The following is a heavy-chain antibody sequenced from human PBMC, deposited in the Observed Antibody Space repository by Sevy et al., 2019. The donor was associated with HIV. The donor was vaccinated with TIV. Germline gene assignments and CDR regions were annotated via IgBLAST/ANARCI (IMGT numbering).Heavy chain of an antibody. CDR3: VRDDRDGYFEY. CDR1: GYTFTGYY. J-gene: IGHJ4*02. CDR2: INPDSGGP. V-gene: IGHV1-2*02. Sequence: ASVKVSCKASGYTFTGYYMHWMQQAPGQGLEWRGWINPDSGGPTYAPKFQARVTLTRDTSISTAYMDLSRLKSDDTAVYYCVRDDRDGYFEYWGQGTLVTVSS.